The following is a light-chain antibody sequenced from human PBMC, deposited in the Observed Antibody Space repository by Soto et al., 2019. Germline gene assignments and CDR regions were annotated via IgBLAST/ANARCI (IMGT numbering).Light chain of an antibody. J-gene: IGKJ4*01. CDR2: GAS. Sequence: EIVLTQSPGTLSLSPGERATLSCRASQSVSSSYLAWYQQKPGQAPRLLIYGASSRATGIPDRFSGSGSGTDFTLNISRLDPEDFAVYYCQQYGGPPLTFGGGTKVEIK. V-gene: IGKV3-20*01. CDR3: QQYGGPPLT. CDR1: QSVSSSY.